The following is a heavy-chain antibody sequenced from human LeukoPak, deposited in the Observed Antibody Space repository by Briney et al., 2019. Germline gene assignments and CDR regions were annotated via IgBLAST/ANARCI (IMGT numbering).Heavy chain of an antibody. CDR2: IYSGGST. J-gene: IGHJ6*02. V-gene: IGHV3-53*01. CDR1: GFTVSSNY. D-gene: IGHD3-10*01. CDR3: ARDSYYGSGSYRIPASWVFYYGMDV. Sequence: PGGSLRLSCAASGFTVSSNYMSWVRQAPGKGLEWVSVIYSGGSTYYADSVKGRFTISRDNSKNTLYLQMNSLRAEDTAVYYCARDSYYGSGSYRIPASWVFYYGMDVWGQGTTVTVSS.